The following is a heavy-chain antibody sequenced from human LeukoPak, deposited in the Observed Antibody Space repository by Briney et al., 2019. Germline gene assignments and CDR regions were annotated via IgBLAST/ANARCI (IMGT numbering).Heavy chain of an antibody. V-gene: IGHV1-69*05. CDR2: IIPIFGTA. Sequence: ASVKVSCKASGGTFSSYAISWVRQAPGQGLEWMGGIIPIFGTANYAQKFQGRVTITTDESTSTAYMELSSLRSEDTAVYYCARDKGGREYSSGWADYWGQGTLVTVSS. J-gene: IGHJ4*02. CDR3: ARDKGGREYSSGWADY. CDR1: GGTFSSYA. D-gene: IGHD6-19*01.